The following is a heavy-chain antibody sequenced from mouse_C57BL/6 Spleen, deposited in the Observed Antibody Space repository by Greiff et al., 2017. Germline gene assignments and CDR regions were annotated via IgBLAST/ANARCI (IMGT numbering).Heavy chain of an antibody. CDR2: INPYNGGT. CDR1: GYTFTDYY. J-gene: IGHJ2*01. V-gene: IGHV1-19*01. D-gene: IGHD3-3*01. Sequence: EVQLQQSGPVLVKPGASVKMSCKASGYTFTDYYMNWVKQSHGKSLEWIGVINPYNGGTSYNQKFKGKATLTVDKSSSTAYMELNSLTSEDSAVYYCAREGPYFDYWGQGTTLTVSS. CDR3: AREGPYFDY.